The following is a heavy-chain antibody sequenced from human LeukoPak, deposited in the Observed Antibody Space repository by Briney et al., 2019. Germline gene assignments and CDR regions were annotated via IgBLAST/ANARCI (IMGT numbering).Heavy chain of an antibody. CDR3: AREVDGGYCSGGSCYYYYMDV. V-gene: IGHV4-59*12. CDR2: VYYGGST. Sequence: SETLSLTCTVPGGSISSYYWNWIRQPPGKGLEWIGSVYYGGSTYYNPSLWSRVTKSIDTAKNQFSLKLSSVTAADTAVYYCAREVDGGYCSGGSCYYYYMDVWGKGTTVTISS. CDR1: GGSISSYY. D-gene: IGHD2-15*01. J-gene: IGHJ6*03.